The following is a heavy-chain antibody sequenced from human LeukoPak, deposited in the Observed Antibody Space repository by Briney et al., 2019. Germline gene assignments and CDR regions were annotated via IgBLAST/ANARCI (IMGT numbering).Heavy chain of an antibody. CDR1: GFTFSSYE. V-gene: IGHV3-48*03. J-gene: IGHJ6*04. CDR3: ARDRGIAAGSTFDYYYYGMDV. D-gene: IGHD6-13*01. Sequence: GGSLRLSCAASGFTFSSYEMNWVRQAPGKGLEWVSYISSSGSTIYYADSVKGRFTISRDNAKNSLYLQMNSLRAEDTAVYYCARDRGIAAGSTFDYYYYGMDVWGKGTTVTVSS. CDR2: ISSSGSTI.